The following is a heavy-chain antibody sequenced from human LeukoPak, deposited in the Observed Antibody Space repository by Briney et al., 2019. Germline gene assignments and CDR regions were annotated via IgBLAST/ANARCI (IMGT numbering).Heavy chain of an antibody. D-gene: IGHD4-17*01. CDR1: GYSISSGYY. Sequence: PSETLSLTCTVSGYSISSGYYWGWIRQPPGKGLEWIGSIYHSGSTYYNPSLKSRVTISVDTSKNQFSLKLSSVTAADTAVYYCARDPPRTVTASRGDYWGQGTLVTVSS. CDR3: ARDPPRTVTASRGDY. V-gene: IGHV4-38-2*02. CDR2: IYHSGST. J-gene: IGHJ4*02.